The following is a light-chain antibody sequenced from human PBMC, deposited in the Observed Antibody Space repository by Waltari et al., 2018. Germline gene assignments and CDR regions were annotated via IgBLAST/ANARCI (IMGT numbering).Light chain of an antibody. Sequence: DIVLTQSPAILSLSPGERASLSCRASQSVTNYLAWYPQKPGQAPRLLIYDTSNRATGIPARFSGSGFVTDFTLTISSLEPEDFAVYYCQQRRDWPLTFGGGTKVEIK. V-gene: IGKV3-11*01. J-gene: IGKJ4*01. CDR2: DTS. CDR3: QQRRDWPLT. CDR1: QSVTNY.